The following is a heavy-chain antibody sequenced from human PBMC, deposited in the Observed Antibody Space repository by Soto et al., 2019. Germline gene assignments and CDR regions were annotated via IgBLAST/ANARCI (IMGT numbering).Heavy chain of an antibody. J-gene: IGHJ4*02. CDR3: AMSSGRLGQLNSLPDT. CDR2: IIPVFNTP. Sequence: QVQLVQSGAEVKRPASSVKVSCTTSGGTFTSSTFAWVRQAPGQGLEWMGGIIPVFNTPLHAQKFKGRVTITADDFKSTVSLEVRGLAAEDTATSCCAMSSGRLGQLNSLPDTWGQGAPFSVAS. CDR1: GGTFTSST. V-gene: IGHV1-69*01. D-gene: IGHD3-9*01.